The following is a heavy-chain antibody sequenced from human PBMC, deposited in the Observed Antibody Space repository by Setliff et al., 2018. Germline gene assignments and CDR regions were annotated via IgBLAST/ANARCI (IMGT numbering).Heavy chain of an antibody. J-gene: IGHJ4*02. V-gene: IGHV3-15*01. CDR1: GFNFNVAW. CDR3: APEL. Sequence: TGGSLRLSCAASGFNFNVAWMTWVRQRPGKGLEWVGRIKSKSEGETRDYAAPVKGRFTISRDDSRNIVYLQMDSLRTADTAVYYYAPELWGQGTTVTVSS. CDR2: IKSKSEGETR.